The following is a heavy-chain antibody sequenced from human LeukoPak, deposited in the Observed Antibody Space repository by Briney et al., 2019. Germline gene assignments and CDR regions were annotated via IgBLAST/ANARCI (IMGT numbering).Heavy chain of an antibody. CDR3: ARGGDIVVVVAATGAFDI. CDR1: GXSFSGYY. Sequence: ASETLSLTCAVYGXSFSGYYWGWIRQPPGKGREWIGEINHSGSTNYNPSLKSRVTISVDTSKNQFSLKLSSVTAADTAVYYCARGGDIVVVVAATGAFDIWGQGTMVTVSS. D-gene: IGHD2-15*01. J-gene: IGHJ3*02. V-gene: IGHV4-34*01. CDR2: INHSGST.